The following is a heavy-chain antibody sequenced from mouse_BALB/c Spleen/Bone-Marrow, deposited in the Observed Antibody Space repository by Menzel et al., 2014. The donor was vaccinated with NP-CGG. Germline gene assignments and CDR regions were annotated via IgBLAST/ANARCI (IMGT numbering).Heavy chain of an antibody. D-gene: IGHD2-3*01. CDR2: ISSGGSYT. V-gene: IGHV5-6*01. Sequence: VQLKESGGDLVKPGGSLKLSCAASGFTFSNYGMSWVRQTPDKRLEWVATISSGGSYTYYPDSVKGRFTISRDNAKNTLYLQMSSLKSEDTAMYYGARRDGGPMDYWGQGTSVTVSS. J-gene: IGHJ4*01. CDR1: GFTFSNYG. CDR3: ARRDGGPMDY.